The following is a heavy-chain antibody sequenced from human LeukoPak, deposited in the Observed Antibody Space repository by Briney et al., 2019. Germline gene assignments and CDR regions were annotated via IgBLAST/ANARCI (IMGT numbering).Heavy chain of an antibody. CDR3: ARAGCSSTSCYWGIDY. J-gene: IGHJ4*02. D-gene: IGHD2-2*01. Sequence: GASVKVSCKASGYTFTSYGISWVRQAPGQGLEWMGGIIPIFGTANYAQKFQGRVTITADESTSTAYMELSSLRSEDTAVYYCARAGCSSTSCYWGIDYWGQGTLVTVSS. CDR2: IIPIFGTA. CDR1: GYTFTSYG. V-gene: IGHV1-69*13.